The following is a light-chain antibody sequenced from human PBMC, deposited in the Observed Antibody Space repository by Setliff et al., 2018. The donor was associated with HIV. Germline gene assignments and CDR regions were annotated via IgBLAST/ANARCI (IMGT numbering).Light chain of an antibody. CDR2: RNN. Sequence: QSALTQPPSASGTPGQWVTISCSGSSSNIGSNYVYWYQQLPGTAPKLLIYRNNQRPSGVPDRFSGSKSGTSASLAISGLRSEDEADYYCATWDDSLSGVVFGGGTKVTVL. J-gene: IGLJ2*01. CDR1: SSNIGSNY. V-gene: IGLV1-47*01. CDR3: ATWDDSLSGVV.